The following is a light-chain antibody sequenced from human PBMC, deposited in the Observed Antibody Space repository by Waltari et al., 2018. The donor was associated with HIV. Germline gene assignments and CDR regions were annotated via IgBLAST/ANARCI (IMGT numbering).Light chain of an antibody. CDR3: QQSYSTLPYT. V-gene: IGKV1-39*01. CDR1: QSISSY. CDR2: AAS. Sequence: DIQMTQSPSSLSASVGARVTITCRASQSISSYLNWYQQNPGKAPKLLISAASSLQGGVPSRFSGSGSGTDFTLTISSLQPEDFAIYYGQQSYSTLPYTFGQGTKLEIK. J-gene: IGKJ2*01.